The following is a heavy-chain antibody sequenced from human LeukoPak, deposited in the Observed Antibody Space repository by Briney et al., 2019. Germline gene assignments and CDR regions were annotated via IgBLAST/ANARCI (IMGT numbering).Heavy chain of an antibody. CDR1: GFTFSSYS. Sequence: PGGSLRLSCAVSGFTFSSYSMNWVRQAPGKGLEWVSAISGSGGSTYYADSVKGRFTISRDNSKNTLYLQMNSLRAEDTAVYYCAKASAMIVVVSKHFDYWGQGTLVTVSS. CDR2: ISGSGGST. V-gene: IGHV3-23*01. CDR3: AKASAMIVVVSKHFDY. D-gene: IGHD3-22*01. J-gene: IGHJ4*02.